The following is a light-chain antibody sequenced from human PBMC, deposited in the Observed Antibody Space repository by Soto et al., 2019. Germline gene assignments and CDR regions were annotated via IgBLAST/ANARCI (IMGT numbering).Light chain of an antibody. CDR1: QSISSY. CDR3: QQTYSLLT. Sequence: DIQMTPSPSSLSASVGDRVTITCRASQSISSYLNWYQQKPEKAPKLLIYAASSLQSGVPSRFSGSGSGTDFTLTISSLQLEDFATYYCQQTYSLLTFGGGTKVEIK. CDR2: AAS. V-gene: IGKV1-39*01. J-gene: IGKJ4*01.